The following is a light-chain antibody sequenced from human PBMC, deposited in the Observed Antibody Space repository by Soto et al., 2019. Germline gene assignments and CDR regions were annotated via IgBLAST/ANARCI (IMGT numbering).Light chain of an antibody. CDR1: QGISSY. Sequence: DIQLTHAPSSLSASVGGRVTSTFRASQGISSYLAWYQQKPGKATKLLIYAAYTLQSGVKSRFSGSGSGTDFTITIRSLQPEDFATYYCKKLNSYQLNFGGGTTGDLK. V-gene: IGKV1-9*01. CDR2: AAY. J-gene: IGKJ4*01. CDR3: KKLNSYQLN.